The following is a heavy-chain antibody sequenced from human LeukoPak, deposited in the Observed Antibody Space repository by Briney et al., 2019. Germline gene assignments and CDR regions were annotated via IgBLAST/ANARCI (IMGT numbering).Heavy chain of an antibody. V-gene: IGHV1-2*02. CDR3: ARDRGPSSGRNWFDP. D-gene: IGHD3-22*01. J-gene: IGHJ5*02. CDR1: GYTFTGYY. Sequence: GASVKVPCKASGYTFTGYYMHWVRQAPGQGLEWMGWINPNSGGTNYAQKFQGRVTMTRDTSISTAYMELSRLRSDDTAVYYCARDRGPSSGRNWFDPWGQGTLVTVSS. CDR2: INPNSGGT.